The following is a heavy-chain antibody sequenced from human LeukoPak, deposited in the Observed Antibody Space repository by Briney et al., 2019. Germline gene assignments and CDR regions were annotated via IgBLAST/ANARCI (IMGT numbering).Heavy chain of an antibody. CDR1: GYTFTGYY. CDR2: INPNSGGT. V-gene: IGHV1-2*02. CDR3: ARDRLFDTSGYDFDY. Sequence: ASVKVSCKASGYTFTGYYMNWVRQAPGHGLEWMGWINPNSGGTNYAQKFQGRVTMTRDTSISTAYMELSRMRSDDTAVYYCARDRLFDTSGYDFDYWGQGTLVTVSS. J-gene: IGHJ4*02. D-gene: IGHD3-22*01.